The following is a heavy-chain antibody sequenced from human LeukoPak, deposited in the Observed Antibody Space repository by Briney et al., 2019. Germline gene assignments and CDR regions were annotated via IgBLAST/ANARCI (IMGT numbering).Heavy chain of an antibody. V-gene: IGHV4-39*01. CDR2: IYYSGST. D-gene: IGHD2-15*01. CDR1: GGSISSSRDY. J-gene: IGHJ5*02. CDR3: ASRYCSGGSCPWWFEP. Sequence: SETLSLTCTVSGGSISSSRDYWGWIRQPPGKGLEWIGSIYYSGSTYYNPSLKSRVTISVDTSKNQFSLKLSSVTAADTAVYYCASRYCSGGSCPWWFEPWGQGTLVTVSS.